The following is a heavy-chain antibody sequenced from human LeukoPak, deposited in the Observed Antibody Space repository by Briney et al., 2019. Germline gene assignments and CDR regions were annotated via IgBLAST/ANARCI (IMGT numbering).Heavy chain of an antibody. J-gene: IGHJ4*02. D-gene: IGHD5-24*01. CDR2: IYYSGST. CDR1: GGSISSYY. CDR3: ARGVGRQSIDY. Sequence: SETLSLTCTVSGGSISSYYWSWIRQPPGKGLEWIGYIYYSGSTNYNPSLKSRVTISVDTSKNQCSLKLSSVTAADTAVYYCARGVGRQSIDYWGQGTLVTVSS. V-gene: IGHV4-59*13.